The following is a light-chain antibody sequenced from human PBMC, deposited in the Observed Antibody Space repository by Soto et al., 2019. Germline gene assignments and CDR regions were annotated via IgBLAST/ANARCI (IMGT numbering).Light chain of an antibody. Sequence: SYELTQPPSVSVAPGKTARITCGGNNIGCKSVHWYQQKPGQAPVLVIYYDSDRPSGIPERFSGSNSGNTATLTISRVEAGDEADYYCQVWDSSSDHPVVFGGGTKLTVL. V-gene: IGLV3-21*04. CDR1: NIGCKS. CDR2: YDS. J-gene: IGLJ2*01. CDR3: QVWDSSSDHPVV.